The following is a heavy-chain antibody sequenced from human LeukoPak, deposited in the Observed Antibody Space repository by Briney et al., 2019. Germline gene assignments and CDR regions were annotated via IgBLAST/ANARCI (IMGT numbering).Heavy chain of an antibody. CDR2: ISAYNGNT. V-gene: IGHV1-18*01. J-gene: IGHJ4*02. Sequence: ASVKVSCKASGYTFTSYGISWVRQAPGQGLEWMGWISAYNGNTNYAQKLQGRVTMTTDTSTSTAYMELRSLRSDDTAVYYCARAGGTTVTKRSRAPGYWGQGTLVTVSS. CDR3: ARAGGTTVTKRSRAPGY. D-gene: IGHD4-11*01. CDR1: GYTFTSYG.